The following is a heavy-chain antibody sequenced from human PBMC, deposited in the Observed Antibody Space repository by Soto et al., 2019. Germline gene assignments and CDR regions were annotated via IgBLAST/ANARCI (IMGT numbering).Heavy chain of an antibody. CDR3: AREDYHDYYYYYYIDV. J-gene: IGHJ6*03. Sequence: SETLSLTCAVYGGSFSGYYWSWIRQPPGKGLEWIGEINHSGNANYNPSLKSRVTISVDTSKNQFSLKLSSVTAADTALYYCAREDYHDYYYYYYIDVWGKGTTVTVSS. V-gene: IGHV4-34*01. CDR1: GGSFSGYY. D-gene: IGHD3-10*01. CDR2: INHSGNA.